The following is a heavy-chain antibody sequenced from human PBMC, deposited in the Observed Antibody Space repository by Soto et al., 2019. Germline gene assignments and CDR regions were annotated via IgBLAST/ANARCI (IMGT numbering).Heavy chain of an antibody. J-gene: IGHJ6*02. V-gene: IGHV2-5*02. CDR2: IYWDDDK. D-gene: IGHD2-15*01. Sequence: QITLKESGPTLVKPTQTLTLTCTFSGFSVSTSGVGVAWIRQPPGKALEWLALIYWDDDKRYSPFLQSRVTITKHTSKHQVVRTMTNMDPVDTATYYCAHKGGRGAGMDVWGQGTTVTVSS. CDR3: AHKGGRGAGMDV. CDR1: GFSVSTSGVG.